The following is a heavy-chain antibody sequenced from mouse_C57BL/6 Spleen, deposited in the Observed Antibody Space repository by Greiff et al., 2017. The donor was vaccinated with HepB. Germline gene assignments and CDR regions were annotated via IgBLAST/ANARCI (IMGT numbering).Heavy chain of an antibody. CDR2: IYPGDGDT. CDR3: ARPLRTYYAMDY. D-gene: IGHD1-1*01. CDR1: GYAFSSYW. V-gene: IGHV1-80*01. Sequence: QVQLQQSGAELVKPGASVKISCKASGYAFSSYWMNWVKQRPGKGLEWIGQIYPGDGDTNYNGKFKGKATLTADKSSSTAYMQLSSLTSEDSAVYFCARPLRTYYAMDYWGQGTSVTVSS. J-gene: IGHJ4*01.